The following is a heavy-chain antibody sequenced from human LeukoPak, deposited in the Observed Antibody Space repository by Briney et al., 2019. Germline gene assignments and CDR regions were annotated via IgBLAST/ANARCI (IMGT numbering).Heavy chain of an antibody. V-gene: IGHV3-21*01. CDR1: GFTFSSYW. J-gene: IGHJ4*02. CDR2: ISSSSGYK. D-gene: IGHD1-26*01. CDR3: ASPAYSGTFTDY. Sequence: GGSLRLSCAASGFTFSSYWMSWVRQAPGKGLEWVSSISSSSGYKYYADSVKGRFTISRDNAKNSLFLQMNSLRPEDTAVYYCASPAYSGTFTDYWGQGTLVNVSS.